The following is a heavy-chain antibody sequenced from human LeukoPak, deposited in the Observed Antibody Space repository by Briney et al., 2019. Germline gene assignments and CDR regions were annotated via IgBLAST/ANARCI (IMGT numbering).Heavy chain of an antibody. J-gene: IGHJ5*02. CDR3: ARGVGAYSYVHWFDP. Sequence: PSETLSLTCTVSGGSISSGGYYWSWIRQHPGTGLEWIGYIYYSGSTYYNPSLKSRVTISVDTSKNQFSLKLSSVTAADTAVYYCARGVGAYSYVHWFDPWGQGTLVTVSS. V-gene: IGHV4-31*03. CDR2: IYYSGST. D-gene: IGHD5-18*01. CDR1: GGSISSGGYY.